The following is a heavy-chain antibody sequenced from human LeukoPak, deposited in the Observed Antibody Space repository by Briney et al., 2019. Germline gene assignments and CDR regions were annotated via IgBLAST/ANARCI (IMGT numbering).Heavy chain of an antibody. J-gene: IGHJ6*03. CDR2: IYTSGST. V-gene: IGHV4-4*07. CDR3: ARGGTWFSMDYYYYYMDV. D-gene: IGHD3-22*01. CDR1: GGSISSYY. Sequence: PSETLSLTCTVPGGSISSYYWSWIRQPAGKGLEWIGRIYTSGSTNYNPSLKSRVTMSVDTSKNQFSLKLSSVTAADTAVYYCARGGTWFSMDYYYYYMDVWGKGTMVTVSS.